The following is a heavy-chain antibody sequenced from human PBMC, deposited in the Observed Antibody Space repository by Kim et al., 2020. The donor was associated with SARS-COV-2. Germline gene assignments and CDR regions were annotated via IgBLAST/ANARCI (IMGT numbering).Heavy chain of an antibody. CDR3: ATYGDYYYYGMDV. Sequence: ADSGKGRFTISRDNAKNTLYLQMNSLRAEDTAVYYCATYGDYYYYGMDVWGQGTTVTVSS. V-gene: IGHV3-74*01. D-gene: IGHD4-17*01. J-gene: IGHJ6*02.